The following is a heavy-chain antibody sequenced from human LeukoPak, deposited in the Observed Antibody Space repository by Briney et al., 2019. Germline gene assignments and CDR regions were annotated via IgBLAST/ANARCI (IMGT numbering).Heavy chain of an antibody. J-gene: IGHJ6*02. CDR3: ARHRIGYCSGGGCSRTPYYYYGMDV. Sequence: PGESLKISCKGSGYSFTSYWIGWVRQMPGKGLEWMGIIYPGDSDTRYSPSFQGQVTISADKSISTAYLQWSSLKASDTAMYYCARHRIGYCSGGGCSRTPYYYYGMDVWGQGTTVNVSS. CDR2: IYPGDSDT. CDR1: GYSFTSYW. V-gene: IGHV5-51*01. D-gene: IGHD2-15*01.